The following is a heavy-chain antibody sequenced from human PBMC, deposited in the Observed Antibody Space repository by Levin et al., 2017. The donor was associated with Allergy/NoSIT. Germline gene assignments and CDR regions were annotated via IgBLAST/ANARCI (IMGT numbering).Heavy chain of an antibody. CDR2: ISGSGGST. Sequence: GGSLRLSCAASGFTFSSYAMSWVRQAPGKGLEWVSAISGSGGSTYYADSVKGRFTISRDNSKNTLYLQMNSLRAEDTAVYYCAKDRFNSYCSGGSCPGDDYWGQGTLVTVSS. CDR1: GFTFSSYA. V-gene: IGHV3-23*01. CDR3: AKDRFNSYCSGGSCPGDDY. J-gene: IGHJ4*02. D-gene: IGHD2-15*01.